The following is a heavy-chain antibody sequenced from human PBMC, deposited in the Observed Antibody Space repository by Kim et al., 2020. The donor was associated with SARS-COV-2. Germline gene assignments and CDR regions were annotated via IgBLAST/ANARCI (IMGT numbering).Heavy chain of an antibody. CDR3: ARGIPVAVAFDY. J-gene: IGHJ4*02. Sequence: SETLSLTCTVSGGSVSSDYWSWIRQAPGKGLEWIGYIFYSGSTNYNPSLRSRVTISLDTSKNQLSLKLSSVTAADTAVYYCARGIPVAVAFDYWGQGTLVTVSS. CDR2: IFYSGST. D-gene: IGHD6-13*01. CDR1: GGSVSSDY. V-gene: IGHV4-59*08.